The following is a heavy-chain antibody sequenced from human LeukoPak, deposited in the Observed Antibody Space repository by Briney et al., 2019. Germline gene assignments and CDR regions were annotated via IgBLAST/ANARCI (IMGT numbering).Heavy chain of an antibody. CDR3: ARDRTLFDY. CDR2: INTNTGNP. CDR1: RYTFTSYG. D-gene: IGHD1-14*01. J-gene: IGHJ4*02. Sequence: ASVKVSCKASRYTFTSYGISWVRQAPGQGLEWMGWINTNTGNPTYAQGFTGRFVFSLDTSVSTAYLQISSLKTEDTAVYYCARDRTLFDYWGQGTLVTVSS. V-gene: IGHV7-4-1*02.